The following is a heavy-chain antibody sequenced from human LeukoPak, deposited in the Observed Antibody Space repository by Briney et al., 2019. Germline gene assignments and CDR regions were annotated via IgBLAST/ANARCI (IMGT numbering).Heavy chain of an antibody. J-gene: IGHJ4*02. CDR3: VREGYDSSGFDY. Sequence: GGSLRLSCAASGFTFTTYSMNWVRQAPGKGLVWVSRINSDGSSTSYAGSVKGRFTISRDNAKNTLYLQMNSLRAEDTAVYYCVREGYDSSGFDYWGQGTLVTVSS. CDR1: GFTFTTYS. D-gene: IGHD3-22*01. V-gene: IGHV3-74*01. CDR2: INSDGSST.